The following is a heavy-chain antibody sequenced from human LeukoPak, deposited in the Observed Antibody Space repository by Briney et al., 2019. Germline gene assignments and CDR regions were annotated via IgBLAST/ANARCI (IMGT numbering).Heavy chain of an antibody. CDR3: AREVGGYSYGYYYYYGMDV. V-gene: IGHV1-69*13. CDR2: IIPIFGTA. J-gene: IGHJ6*02. D-gene: IGHD5-18*01. CDR1: GGTFSSYA. Sequence: ASVKVSCKASGGTFSSYAISWVRQAPGQGLEWMGGIIPIFGTANYAQKFQGRVTITADESTSTAYMELSSLRSEDTAVYYCAREVGGYSYGYYYYYGMDVWGQGTTVTVSS.